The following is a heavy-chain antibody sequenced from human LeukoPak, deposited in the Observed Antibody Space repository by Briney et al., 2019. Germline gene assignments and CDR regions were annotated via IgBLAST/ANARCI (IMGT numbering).Heavy chain of an antibody. Sequence: ASVKVSCKASGGTFSSYAISWVRQAPGQGLEWMGGIIPIFGTANYAQEFQGRVTITTDESTSTAYMELSSLRSEDTAVYYCASPSSTYSSGYLYWGQGTLVTVSS. CDR2: IIPIFGTA. J-gene: IGHJ4*02. V-gene: IGHV1-69*05. CDR1: GGTFSSYA. D-gene: IGHD3-22*01. CDR3: ASPSSTYSSGYLY.